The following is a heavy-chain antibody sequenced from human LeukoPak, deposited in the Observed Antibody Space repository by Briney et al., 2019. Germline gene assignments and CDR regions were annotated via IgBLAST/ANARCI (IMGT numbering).Heavy chain of an antibody. CDR1: GFTFSSYS. CDR3: ARLFDGLRFDY. J-gene: IGHJ4*02. CDR2: IISSSSTI. V-gene: IGHV3-48*01. Sequence: GGSLRLSCAASGFTFSSYSMNWVRQAPGKGLEWVSYIISSSSTIYYADSVKGQFTISRDNAKNPLYLQMNRLRAEDTAVYYCARLFDGLRFDYWGQGTLVTVSS. D-gene: IGHD4-17*01.